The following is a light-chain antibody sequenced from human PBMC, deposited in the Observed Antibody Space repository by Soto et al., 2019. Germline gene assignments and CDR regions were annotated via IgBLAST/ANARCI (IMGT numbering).Light chain of an antibody. J-gene: IGLJ3*02. V-gene: IGLV1-44*01. CDR1: SSNIGFAT. CDR3: ASWDDSLNGWV. CDR2: SYD. Sequence: QSVLTQPPSASGAPGQRVTISCSGSSSNIGFATVTWCQHLPGTAPKLLLFSYDQRPSGVPDRFSGSKSGTSASLAISGLQSEDEADYYCASWDDSLNGWVFGGGTKLPVL.